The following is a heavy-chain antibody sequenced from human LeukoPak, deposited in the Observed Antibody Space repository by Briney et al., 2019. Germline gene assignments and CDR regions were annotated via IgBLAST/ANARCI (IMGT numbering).Heavy chain of an antibody. D-gene: IGHD2-2*01. Sequence: ASVKVSCKASGYTFTSYGISWVRQAAGQGLEGMGWINAYNGNTNYAQKLQGRVTMTTDTSTSTAYMELRSLRSDDTAVYYCARDLLVSGPEQLLFFSYWGQGTLVTVSS. V-gene: IGHV1-18*04. CDR1: GYTFTSYG. CDR3: ARDLLVSGPEQLLFFSY. CDR2: INAYNGNT. J-gene: IGHJ4*02.